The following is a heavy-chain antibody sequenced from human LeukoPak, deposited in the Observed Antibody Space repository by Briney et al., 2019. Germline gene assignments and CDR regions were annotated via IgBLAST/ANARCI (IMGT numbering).Heavy chain of an antibody. CDR3: ARGYGGQDYFDY. J-gene: IGHJ4*02. CDR2: VSYDGGNK. V-gene: IGHV3-30-3*01. D-gene: IGHD4-23*01. CDR1: GFTFSNYA. Sequence: GGSLRLSCAASGFTFSNYAIHWVRQAPGKGLEWVAVVSYDGGNKYYAGSVKGRFTISRDNSKNTLYLQMNSLRAEDTAVYYCARGYGGQDYFDYWGQGTLVTVSS.